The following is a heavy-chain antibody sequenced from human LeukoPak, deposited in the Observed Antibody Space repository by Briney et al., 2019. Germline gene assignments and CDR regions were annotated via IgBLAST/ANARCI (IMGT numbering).Heavy chain of an antibody. CDR3: ARDGDYDXXFDL. D-gene: IGHD4-17*01. CDR1: GGSISGHY. CDR2: IYYSGST. Sequence: SETLSLTCTVSGGSISGHYWSWIRQPPGKGLEWIGYIYYSGSTNYNPSLKSRTTISLDTSKSQFSLKLSSVTAADTAVYYCARDGDYDXXFDLWGRGTLXTXXS. J-gene: IGHJ2*01. V-gene: IGHV4-59*11.